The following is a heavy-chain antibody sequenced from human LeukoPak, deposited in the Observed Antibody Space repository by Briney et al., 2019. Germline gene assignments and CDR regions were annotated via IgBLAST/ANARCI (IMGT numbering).Heavy chain of an antibody. CDR2: ISHDGSKK. CDR1: EFTFSSYV. J-gene: IGHJ4*02. CDR3: ARDGLYCTSSNCYFDY. V-gene: IGHV3-30-3*01. D-gene: IGHD2-2*01. Sequence: GGSLRLSCAASEFTFSSYVMHWVRQAPGKGLEWVALISHDGSKKYYADSVKGRFTISRDNFKNTLYLQMNSLRIEDTAVYYCARDGLYCTSSNCYFDYWGQGTLVTVSS.